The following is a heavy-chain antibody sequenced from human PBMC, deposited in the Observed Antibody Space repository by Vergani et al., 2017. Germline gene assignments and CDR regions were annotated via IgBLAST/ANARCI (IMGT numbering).Heavy chain of an antibody. V-gene: IGHV3-23*01. J-gene: IGHJ2*01. Sequence: EVQLLESGGGLVQPGGSLRLSCAASGFTFSSYAMSWVRQAPGKGLEWVSAISGSGGSTYYADSVKGRFTLSRDNSKNTLYLQMNSLRAEETAVYYCARGVVVAATSWYFDLWGRGTLVTVSS. D-gene: IGHD2-15*01. CDR3: ARGVVVAATSWYFDL. CDR1: GFTFSSYA. CDR2: ISGSGGST.